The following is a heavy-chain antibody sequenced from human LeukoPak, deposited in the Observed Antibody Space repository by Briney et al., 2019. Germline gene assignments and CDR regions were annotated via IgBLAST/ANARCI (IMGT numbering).Heavy chain of an antibody. D-gene: IGHD6-19*01. V-gene: IGHV3-33*01. Sequence: GRSLRLSCAASGFTFSSYGMHWVRQAPGKGLEWVGVIWYDGSNKYYADSVKGRFTISRDNSKNTLYLQMNSLRAEDTAVYYCARGPSSGWYYYFDYWGQGTLVTVSS. CDR3: ARGPSSGWYYYFDY. J-gene: IGHJ4*02. CDR2: IWYDGSNK. CDR1: GFTFSSYG.